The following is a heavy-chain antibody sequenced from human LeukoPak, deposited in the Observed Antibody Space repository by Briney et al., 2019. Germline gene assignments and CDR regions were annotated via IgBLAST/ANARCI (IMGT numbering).Heavy chain of an antibody. Sequence: GGSLRLSCGASGFTFSSYGMHWVRQAPGKGLEWVAVIWYDGSNKYYAASVKGRFTISRDNSANTLYLQMNSLRGEDTAVYYCARGTNWKYFDHWGQGTPVTVSS. CDR2: IWYDGSNK. V-gene: IGHV3-33*01. D-gene: IGHD1-20*01. CDR1: GFTFSSYG. J-gene: IGHJ4*02. CDR3: ARGTNWKYFDH.